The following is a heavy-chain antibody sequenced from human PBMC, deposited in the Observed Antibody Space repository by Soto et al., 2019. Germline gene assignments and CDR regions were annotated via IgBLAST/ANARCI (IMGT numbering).Heavy chain of an antibody. CDR1: GYTFTNFD. J-gene: IGHJ4*02. CDR3: ARGRGDYTKTFDY. D-gene: IGHD4-17*01. V-gene: IGHV1-8*01. Sequence: QVHLVQSGAEVKKPGASVKVSCKASGYTFTNFDINWVRQATAQGLEWVGWMNPDSGNTDYAQKFQGRVTMTRNTSISTAYMELSSLRSEDTAVYYCARGRGDYTKTFDYWGQGTLVTVSS. CDR2: MNPDSGNT.